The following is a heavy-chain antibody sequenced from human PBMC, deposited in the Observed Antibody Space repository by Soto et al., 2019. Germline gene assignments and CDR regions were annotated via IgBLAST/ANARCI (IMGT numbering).Heavy chain of an antibody. Sequence: ASVKVSCKSSGYTFTSYAMHWVRQAPGQRLELMGWINAGNGNTKYSQKFQGRVTITRDTSASTAYMELSSLRSEDTAVYYCARPYSSSFYYYYGMDVWGQGTTVTVSS. D-gene: IGHD6-6*01. CDR3: ARPYSSSFYYYYGMDV. CDR2: INAGNGNT. CDR1: GYTFTSYA. V-gene: IGHV1-3*01. J-gene: IGHJ6*02.